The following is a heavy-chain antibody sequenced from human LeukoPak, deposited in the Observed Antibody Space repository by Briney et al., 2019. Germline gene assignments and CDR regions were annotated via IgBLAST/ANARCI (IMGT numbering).Heavy chain of an antibody. J-gene: IGHJ4*02. D-gene: IGHD3-10*01. CDR1: GFTFSSYG. CDR2: ISYDGSNK. CDR3: AKDRRYYGSGSYMAY. Sequence: GRSLRLSCAASGFTFSSYGMHWVRQAPGKGLEWVAVISYDGSNKYYADSVKGRFTISTDNSKNTLYLQMNSLRAEDTAVYYCAKDRRYYGSGSYMAYWGQGTLVTVSS. V-gene: IGHV3-30*18.